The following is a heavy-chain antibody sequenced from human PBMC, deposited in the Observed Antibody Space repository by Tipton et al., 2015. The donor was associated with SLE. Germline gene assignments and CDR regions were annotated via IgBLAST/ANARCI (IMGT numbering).Heavy chain of an antibody. CDR2: IYHSGST. CDR3: ARGWADYYGAGNSLSGMDV. J-gene: IGHJ6*02. V-gene: IGHV4-4*02. D-gene: IGHD3-10*01. CDR1: GGSISNNNW. Sequence: TLSLTCAVSGGSISNNNWWSWVRQPPGKGLEWIGEIYHSGSTNYNPSLESRVTISVDKSKNQFSLNLSSVTAADTAVYYCARGWADYYGAGNSLSGMDVWGQGTTVTVAS.